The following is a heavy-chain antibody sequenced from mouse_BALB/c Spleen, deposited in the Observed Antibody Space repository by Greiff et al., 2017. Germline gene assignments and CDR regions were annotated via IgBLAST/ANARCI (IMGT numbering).Heavy chain of an antibody. CDR1: GYTFTDYN. D-gene: IGHD2-4*01. J-gene: IGHJ4*01. V-gene: IGHV1-18*01. Sequence: EVQLQQSGPELVKPGASVKIPCKASGYTFTDYNMDWVKQSHGKSLEWIGDINPNNGGTIYNQKFKGKATLTVDKSSSTAYMELRSLTSEDTAVYYCARGSTMITTWAMDYWGQGTSVTVSS. CDR3: ARGSTMITTWAMDY. CDR2: INPNNGGT.